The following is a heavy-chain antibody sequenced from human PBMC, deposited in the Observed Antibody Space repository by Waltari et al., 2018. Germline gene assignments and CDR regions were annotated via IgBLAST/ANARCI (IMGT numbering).Heavy chain of an antibody. V-gene: IGHV4-39*01. CDR3: ARQPIVGATGYFDY. D-gene: IGHD1-26*01. CDR1: GGSISSSSYY. Sequence: QLQLQESGPGLVKPSETMSLTCTVSGGSISSSSYYWGWIRQPPGKGLEWIGSIYYSGSTYYTPSLKSRVTISVDTSKNQFSLKLSSVTAADTAVYYCARQPIVGATGYFDYWGQGTLVTVSS. J-gene: IGHJ4*02. CDR2: IYYSGST.